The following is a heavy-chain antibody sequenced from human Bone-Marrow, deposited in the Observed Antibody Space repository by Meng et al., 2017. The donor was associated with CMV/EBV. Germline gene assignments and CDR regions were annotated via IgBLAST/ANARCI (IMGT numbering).Heavy chain of an antibody. CDR1: GGSVSSGSYY. D-gene: IGHD4-17*01. CDR2: IYYSGST. J-gene: IGHJ4*02. Sequence: GSLRLSCTVSGGSVSSGSYYWSWIRQPPGKGLEWIGYIYYSGSTNYNPSLKSRVTISVDTSKNQFSLKLSSVTAADTAVYYCARSPVTTPTYDYWGQGPLVTFYS. CDR3: ARSPVTTPTYDY. V-gene: IGHV4-61*01.